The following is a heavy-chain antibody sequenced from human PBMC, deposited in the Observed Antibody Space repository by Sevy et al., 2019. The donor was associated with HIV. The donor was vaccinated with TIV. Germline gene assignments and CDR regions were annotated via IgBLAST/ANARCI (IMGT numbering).Heavy chain of an antibody. CDR3: ARDRSDWIRFLKTCYFDY. J-gene: IGHJ4*02. CDR2: ISSSSSYI. Sequence: GGSLRLSCAASGFTFSSYSMNWVRQAPGKGLEWVSSISSSSSYIYYADSVKGRFTISRDNAKNSLYLQMNSLRADDTAVYYCARDRSDWIRFLKTCYFDYWGQGTLVTVSS. V-gene: IGHV3-21*01. D-gene: IGHD3-3*01. CDR1: GFTFSSYS.